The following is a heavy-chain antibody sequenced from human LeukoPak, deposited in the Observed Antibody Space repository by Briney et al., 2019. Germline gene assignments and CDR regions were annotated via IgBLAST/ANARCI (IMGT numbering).Heavy chain of an antibody. CDR1: GYSNSSGYY. V-gene: IGHV4-38-2*02. Sequence: SETLSLTCTVSGYSNSSGYYWGWIRQPPGKGLEWIGSIYHSGSTYYNPSLKSRVTISVDTSKNQFSLKLSSVTAADTAVYYCARVRTSSSGCDYWGQGTLVTVSS. J-gene: IGHJ4*02. CDR2: IYHSGST. CDR3: ARVRTSSSGCDY. D-gene: IGHD6-19*01.